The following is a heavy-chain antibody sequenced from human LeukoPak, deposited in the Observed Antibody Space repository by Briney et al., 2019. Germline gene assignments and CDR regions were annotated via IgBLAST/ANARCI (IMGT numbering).Heavy chain of an antibody. CDR2: MNPNSGNT. CDR1: GYTFTSYD. V-gene: IGHV1-8*01. Sequence: ASVQGSCQASGYTFTSYDINWVRQATGQGIEWMGWMNPNSGNTGYAQKFQGRVTMTRNTSISTAYMELSSLRSEDTAVYYCARGLYYYDSSGTLDVWGKGTTVTVSS. CDR3: ARGLYYYDSSGTLDV. J-gene: IGHJ6*04. D-gene: IGHD3-22*01.